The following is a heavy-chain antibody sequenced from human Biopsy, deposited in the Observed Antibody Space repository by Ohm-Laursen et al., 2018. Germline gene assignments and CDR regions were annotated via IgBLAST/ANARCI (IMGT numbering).Heavy chain of an antibody. Sequence: AASVKVSCKPSGYTFTAHYVHWVRQAPGRGLEWMGIISPSGGGTMDTQKFQDRLTMTRDTSTSTVHMELKSLKSEDTAVYYCAIFEGYSDDNLDYEHYGMDVWGQGTTVTVSS. CDR1: GYTFTAHY. D-gene: IGHD1-26*01. J-gene: IGHJ6*02. CDR2: ISPSGGGT. V-gene: IGHV1-46*01. CDR3: AIFEGYSDDNLDYEHYGMDV.